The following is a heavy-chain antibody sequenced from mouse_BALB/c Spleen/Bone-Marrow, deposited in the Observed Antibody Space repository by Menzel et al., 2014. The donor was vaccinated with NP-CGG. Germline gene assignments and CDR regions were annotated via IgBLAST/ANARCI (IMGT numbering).Heavy chain of an antibody. CDR3: ATGYYAMDS. J-gene: IGHJ4*01. V-gene: IGHV1-7*01. CDR2: INPTSGYT. Sequence: VKLVESGAELAQPGASVKMSCKASGYTFTSYWMHWVKQRPGQGLEWIGYINPTSGYTEYNQKFKDKATLTADKSSSTAYMQLGSLTSEDSAVYYCATGYYAMDSWGQGSSVTVSS. CDR1: GYTFTSYW.